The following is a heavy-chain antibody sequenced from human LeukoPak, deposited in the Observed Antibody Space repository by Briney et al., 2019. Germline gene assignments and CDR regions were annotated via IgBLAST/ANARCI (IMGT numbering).Heavy chain of an antibody. CDR1: GFTFSSYD. V-gene: IGHV3-13*04. Sequence: LPGGSLRLSCAASGFTFSSYDMHWVRQPAGKGLEWVSGVGTAGDTYSPGSVRGRFTVSRENAKNSLYLQINSLRAGDTAVYYCARASTTVPNLLDHWGRGTLVTVSS. CDR2: VGTAGDT. CDR3: ARASTTVPNLLDH. D-gene: IGHD4-17*01. J-gene: IGHJ4*02.